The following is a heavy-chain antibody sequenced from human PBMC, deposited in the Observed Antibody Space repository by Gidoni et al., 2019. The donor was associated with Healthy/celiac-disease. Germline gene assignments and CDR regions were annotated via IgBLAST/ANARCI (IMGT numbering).Heavy chain of an antibody. V-gene: IGHV1-46*01. CDR2: INPSGGST. J-gene: IGHJ3*02. Sequence: QVQLVQSGAEVKKPGASVKVSCKASGYTFTSYYMHWVRQAPGQGLEWMGIINPSGGSTSYAQKFQGRVTMTRDTSTSTVYMELSSLRSEDTAVYYCASATVVTPDDDAFDIWGQGTMVTVSS. CDR3: ASATVVTPDDDAFDI. CDR1: GYTFTSYY. D-gene: IGHD4-17*01.